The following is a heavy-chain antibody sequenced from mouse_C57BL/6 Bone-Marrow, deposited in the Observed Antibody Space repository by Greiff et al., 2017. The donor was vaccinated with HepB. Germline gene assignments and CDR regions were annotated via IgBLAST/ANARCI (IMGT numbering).Heavy chain of an antibody. J-gene: IGHJ3*01. D-gene: IGHD3-2*02. V-gene: IGHV10-3*01. Sequence: DVKLVESGGGLVQPKGSLKLSCAASGFTFNTYAMHWVRQAPGKGLEWVARIRSKSSNYATYYADSVKDRFTISRDDSQSMLYLQMNNLKTEDTAMYYCVRGMSRSALAWFAYWGQGTLVTVSA. CDR2: IRSKSSNYAT. CDR1: GFTFNTYA. CDR3: VRGMSRSALAWFAY.